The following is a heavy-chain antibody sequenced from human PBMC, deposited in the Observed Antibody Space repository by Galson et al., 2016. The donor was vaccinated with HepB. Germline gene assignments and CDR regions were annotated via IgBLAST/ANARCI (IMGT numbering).Heavy chain of an antibody. V-gene: IGHV3-20*04. Sequence: SLRLSCAASGFTFDDYDMNWVRQAPGKGLEWVSGINWNGGSRNYADSVKGRFTISRDNAKKSLYLQMNSLRAEDTALYYCVRSFDYWGQGTLVAVSS. J-gene: IGHJ4*02. CDR3: VRSFDY. CDR2: INWNGGSR. CDR1: GFTFDDYD.